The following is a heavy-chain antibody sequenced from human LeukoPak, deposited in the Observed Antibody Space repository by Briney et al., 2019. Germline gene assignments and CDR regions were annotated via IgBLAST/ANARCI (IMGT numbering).Heavy chain of an antibody. D-gene: IGHD3-9*01. CDR2: INYIGSS. CDR1: GGSVSNTLHY. Sequence: SGTLSLTCSASGGSVSNTLHYWGWIRQPPGKGLEWIGNINYIGSSAYNPSLRSRVTVSVDTSKNQFSLKMRSVTAADTAVYYCARLTKGRYFDYIFDYWGQGSLVTVSS. CDR3: ARLTKGRYFDYIFDY. V-gene: IGHV4-39*01. J-gene: IGHJ4*02.